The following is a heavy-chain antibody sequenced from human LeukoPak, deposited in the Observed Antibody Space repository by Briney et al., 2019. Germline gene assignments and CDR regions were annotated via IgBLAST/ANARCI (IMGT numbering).Heavy chain of an antibody. V-gene: IGHV1-2*02. D-gene: IGHD1-26*01. Sequence: ASVKVSCKASGYTFTGYYILWVRQAPGQGLEWMGWINPNGGGTNYAQKFQGRVTMTRDTSISIAYMELSRLTSDDTAVYYCARWVGYFNWFDPWGQGTLVTVSS. CDR1: GYTFTGYY. J-gene: IGHJ5*02. CDR2: INPNGGGT. CDR3: ARWVGYFNWFDP.